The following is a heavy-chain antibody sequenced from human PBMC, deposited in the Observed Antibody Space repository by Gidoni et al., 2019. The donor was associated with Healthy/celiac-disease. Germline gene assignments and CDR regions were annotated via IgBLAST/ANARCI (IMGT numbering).Heavy chain of an antibody. D-gene: IGHD6-19*01. Sequence: QLQLQESGPGLVKPSETLSLTCTVSGRSISSSSYYWGWIRQPPGKGLEWIGSIYYSGSTYYNPSLKSRVTISVDTSKNQFSLKLSSVTAADTAVYYCARGYSSGWYRENWFDPWGQGTLVTVSS. CDR1: GRSISSSSYY. CDR3: ARGYSSGWYRENWFDP. CDR2: IYYSGST. J-gene: IGHJ5*02. V-gene: IGHV4-39*01.